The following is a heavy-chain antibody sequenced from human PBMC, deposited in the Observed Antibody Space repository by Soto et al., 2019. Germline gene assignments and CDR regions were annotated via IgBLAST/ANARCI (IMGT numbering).Heavy chain of an antibody. CDR1: GGSISSGGYY. J-gene: IGHJ4*02. V-gene: IGHV4-31*03. Sequence: LSLTCTVSGGSISSGGYYWSWVRQHPGKGLEWIGCIYYSGNTYYNPSLKSRVTISVDTSKNQFSLKLSSVTAADTAVYYCARGPPLGYWGQGTLVTVSS. CDR2: IYYSGNT. CDR3: ARGPPLGY.